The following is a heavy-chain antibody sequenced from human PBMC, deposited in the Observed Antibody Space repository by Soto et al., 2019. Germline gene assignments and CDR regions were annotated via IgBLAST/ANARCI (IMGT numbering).Heavy chain of an antibody. J-gene: IGHJ5*02. Sequence: SETLSLTCAVPGGSISSSNWWSWVRQPPGKGLEWSGEIYHSGSTNYNPSLKSRVPISVDKSKNPFSLKLSSVTAADTAVYYCARDSAEELYCSGSYLKSRASWFDPWGQGTLVTVSS. CDR2: IYHSGST. CDR3: ARDSAEELYCSGSYLKSRASWFDP. V-gene: IGHV4-4*02. D-gene: IGHD3-10*01. CDR1: GGSISSSNW.